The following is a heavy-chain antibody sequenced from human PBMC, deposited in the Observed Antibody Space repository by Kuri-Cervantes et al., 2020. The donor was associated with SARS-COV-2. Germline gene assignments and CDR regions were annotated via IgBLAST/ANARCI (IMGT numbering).Heavy chain of an antibody. J-gene: IGHJ5*02. V-gene: IGHV3-33*01. CDR1: GFTFSSYG. Sequence: GGSLRLSCAASGFTFSSYGMHWVRQAPGKGLEWVAVIWYDGSNKYYADSVKGRFTISRDNSKNTLYLQMNSLRAEDTAVYYCARHLLKRITIFGVVIGGLGFDPWGQGTLVTVSS. CDR3: ARHLLKRITIFGVVIGGLGFDP. CDR2: IWYDGSNK. D-gene: IGHD3-3*01.